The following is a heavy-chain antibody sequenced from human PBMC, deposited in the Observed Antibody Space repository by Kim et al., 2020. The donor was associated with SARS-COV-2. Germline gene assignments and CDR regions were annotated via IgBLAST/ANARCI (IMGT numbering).Heavy chain of an antibody. CDR3: ASYGDYGYYYYMDV. J-gene: IGHJ6*03. Sequence: SVKGRFTISRDNAKNSLYLQMNSLRAEDTAVYYCASYGDYGYYYYMDVWGKGTTVTVSS. V-gene: IGHV3-48*03. D-gene: IGHD4-17*01.